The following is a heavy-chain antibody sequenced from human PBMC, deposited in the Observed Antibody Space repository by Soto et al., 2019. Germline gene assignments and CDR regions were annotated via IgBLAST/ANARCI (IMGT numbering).Heavy chain of an antibody. V-gene: IGHV3-7*03. Sequence: GGSLRLSCAASGFTFSSYWMSWVRQAPGKGLEWVAKIKQDGSEKYYVDSVKGRFTISRDNSKNSLYLQMISLRAEDTAVYYCARDDAGDLVDYCGQGTLVVVSS. CDR2: IKQDGSEK. CDR1: GFTFSSYW. J-gene: IGHJ4*02. D-gene: IGHD7-27*01. CDR3: ARDDAGDLVDY.